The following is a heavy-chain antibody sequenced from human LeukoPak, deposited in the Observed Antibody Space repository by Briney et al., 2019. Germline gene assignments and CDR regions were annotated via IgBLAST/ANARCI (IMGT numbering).Heavy chain of an antibody. Sequence: GESLKISSKGSGYSFTSYWIGWVRQMPGKGLEWMGIIYPGDSDTRYSPSFQGQVTISADKSISTAYLQWSSLKASDTAMYYCARHQWELLGWFDPWGQGTLVTVSS. CDR1: GYSFTSYW. CDR2: IYPGDSDT. J-gene: IGHJ5*02. CDR3: ARHQWELLGWFDP. D-gene: IGHD1-26*01. V-gene: IGHV5-51*01.